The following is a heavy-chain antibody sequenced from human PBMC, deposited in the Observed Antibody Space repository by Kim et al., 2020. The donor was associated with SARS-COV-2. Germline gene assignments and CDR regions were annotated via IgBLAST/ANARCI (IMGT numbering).Heavy chain of an antibody. CDR2: IRSKANSYAT. Sequence: GGSLRLSCAASGFTFSGSAMHWVRQASGKGLEWVGRIRSKANSYATAYAASVKGRFTISRDDSKNTAYLQMNSLKTEDTAVYYCTSWTYYYGSGSCYNPGDVWGQGTTVTVSS. CDR3: TSWTYYYGSGSCYNPGDV. D-gene: IGHD3-10*01. CDR1: GFTFSGSA. V-gene: IGHV3-73*01. J-gene: IGHJ6*02.